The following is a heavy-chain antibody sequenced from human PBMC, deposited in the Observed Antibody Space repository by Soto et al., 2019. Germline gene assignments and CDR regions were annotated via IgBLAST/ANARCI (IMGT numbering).Heavy chain of an antibody. V-gene: IGHV3-48*02. CDR2: ISYDSDTI. J-gene: IGHJ5*02. Sequence: PGGSLRLSCAGSGFTFGTYSMNWVRQAAGKGLEWIAYISYDSDTIQYADSVKGRFTISRDNAKNSLYLQMNSLRDEDTAVYYCAKGSIVGTTKDWFDPWGQGTLVTVSS. D-gene: IGHD1-26*01. CDR3: AKGSIVGTTKDWFDP. CDR1: GFTFGTYS.